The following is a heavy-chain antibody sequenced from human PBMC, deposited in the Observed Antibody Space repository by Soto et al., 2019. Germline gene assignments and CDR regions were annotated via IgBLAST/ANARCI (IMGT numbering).Heavy chain of an antibody. CDR3: AAGHPNDNYPIDY. D-gene: IGHD1-1*01. Sequence: EVQLVESGGGLVEPGGSLRLSCAASGFTFSSSWMKWVRQAPGKGLEGVGLIKSRHDGGTTEYAAPAEGSFSLSRADSRNTLYLQMNNMITEDTAVYYCAAGHPNDNYPIDYWGQGTLVTVSS. J-gene: IGHJ4*02. CDR2: IKSRHDGGTT. CDR1: GFTFSSSW. V-gene: IGHV3-15*07.